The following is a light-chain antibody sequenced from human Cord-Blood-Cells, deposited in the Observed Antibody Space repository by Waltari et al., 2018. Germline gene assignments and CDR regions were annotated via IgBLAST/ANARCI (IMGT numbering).Light chain of an antibody. V-gene: IGKV3-11*01. CDR1: QSVSRY. Sequence: EIVLTQSPATLSLSPGDRATLSCRASQSVSRYLAWYQQKPGQAPRPLIYDASNRATGIPARFSGSGSGTDFTLTISSLEPEDFAVYYCQQRSNWPYTFGQGTKLEIK. J-gene: IGKJ2*01. CDR3: QQRSNWPYT. CDR2: DAS.